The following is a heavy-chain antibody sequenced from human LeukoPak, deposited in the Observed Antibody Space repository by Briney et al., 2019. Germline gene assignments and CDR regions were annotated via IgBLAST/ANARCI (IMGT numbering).Heavy chain of an antibody. CDR2: ISTYNGDT. Sequence: ASVKVSCKASGYTFTTYGISWLRQAPGQGLEWMAWISTYNGDTNYAQKLQGRLTLTTDTSTSTVYMELRSLRSDDTAVYYCARRGSVDTPMSNWEWWYWGQGTLVTVS. CDR1: GYTFTTYG. D-gene: IGHD5-18*01. J-gene: IGHJ4*02. CDR3: ARRGSVDTPMSNWEWWY. V-gene: IGHV1-18*01.